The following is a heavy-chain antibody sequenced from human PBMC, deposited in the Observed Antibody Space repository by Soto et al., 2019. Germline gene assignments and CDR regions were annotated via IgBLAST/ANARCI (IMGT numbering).Heavy chain of an antibody. V-gene: IGHV1-69*01. D-gene: IGHD1-1*01. CDR2: IISIFGTA. J-gene: IGHJ6*02. CDR3: ARGGKERFRGSGMDV. Sequence: QVQLVQSGAEVKKPGTSVKVSCKVSGGTFSSYAISWVRQAPGQGLEWMGEIISIFGTAMYAQKFQGRVTINAGESASTAYMELSGLRSDDTAVYYCARGGKERFRGSGMDVWGQGTTVTVSS. CDR1: GGTFSSYA.